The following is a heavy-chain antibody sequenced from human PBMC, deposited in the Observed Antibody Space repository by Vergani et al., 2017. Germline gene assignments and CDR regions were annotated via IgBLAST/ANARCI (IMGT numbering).Heavy chain of an antibody. V-gene: IGHV4-34*01. Sequence: QVQLQQWGAGLLKPSETLSLTCAVSGGSFSGYYWSCIRQPPGKGLEWIGEITHSGSTNSNPSLKSRVTISVDTSKYQFSLKLSSVTAADTAVYYCARNRPGTYQLLLLYNWFDPWGQGTLVTVSS. CDR1: GGSFSGYY. D-gene: IGHD2-2*01. J-gene: IGHJ5*02. CDR3: ARNRPGTYQLLLLYNWFDP. CDR2: ITHSGST.